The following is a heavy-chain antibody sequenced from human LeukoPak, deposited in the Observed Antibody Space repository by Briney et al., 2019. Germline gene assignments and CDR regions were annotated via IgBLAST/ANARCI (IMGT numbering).Heavy chain of an antibody. D-gene: IGHD4-17*01. J-gene: IGHJ3*02. CDR2: IKWNGGST. V-gene: IGHV3-20*04. CDR1: GFTFDDFG. CDR3: ARGLNDYGDYERAFDI. Sequence: PGGSLRLSCAASGFTFDDFGMSWVRQAPGKGLEWVSGIKWNGGSTGYADSVKGRFTISRDSAKNSLYLQMNSLRAEDTALYYCARGLNDYGDYERAFDIWGQGTMVTVSS.